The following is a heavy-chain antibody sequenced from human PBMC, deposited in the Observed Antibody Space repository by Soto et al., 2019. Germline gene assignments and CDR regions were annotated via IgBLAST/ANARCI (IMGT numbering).Heavy chain of an antibody. Sequence: QVQLVESGGGVVQPGRSLRLSCAASGFTFSSYGMHWVRQAPGKGLEWVAVISYDGSNKYYADSVKGRFTISRDNSKNTLYLQMNSLRAEDTAVYYCAKDVKVAAGAPYYFDYWGQGTLVTVSS. D-gene: IGHD6-13*01. CDR3: AKDVKVAAGAPYYFDY. V-gene: IGHV3-30*18. J-gene: IGHJ4*02. CDR2: ISYDGSNK. CDR1: GFTFSSYG.